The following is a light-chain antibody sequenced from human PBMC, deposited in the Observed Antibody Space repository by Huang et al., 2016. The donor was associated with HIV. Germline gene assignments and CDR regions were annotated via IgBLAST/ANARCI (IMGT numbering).Light chain of an antibody. Sequence: EIVLTQSPVTLSLSPGDRATLSCRASQSIGTYLAWYQQKSGQAPRLLIYDVSNRDAGVQARFIASGSETDFTLTIASLDPDDFAIYHCQQRSKWPLTFGGGTKVEMK. CDR1: QSIGTY. J-gene: IGKJ4*01. V-gene: IGKV3-11*01. CDR3: QQRSKWPLT. CDR2: DVS.